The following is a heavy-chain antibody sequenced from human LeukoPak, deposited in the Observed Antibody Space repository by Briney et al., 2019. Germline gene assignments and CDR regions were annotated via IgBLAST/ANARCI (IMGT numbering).Heavy chain of an antibody. CDR1: GGSISSGGYS. CDR3: ARGYCSSTSCYIFDY. V-gene: IGHV4-30-2*01. J-gene: IGHJ4*02. Sequence: ASQTLSLTCVVSGGSISSGGYSWSWIRQPPGKGLEWIGYIYHSGSTYYNPSLKSRVTISVDRSKNQFSLKLSSVTAADTAVYYCARGYCSSTSCYIFDYWGQGTLVTVSS. D-gene: IGHD2-2*01. CDR2: IYHSGST.